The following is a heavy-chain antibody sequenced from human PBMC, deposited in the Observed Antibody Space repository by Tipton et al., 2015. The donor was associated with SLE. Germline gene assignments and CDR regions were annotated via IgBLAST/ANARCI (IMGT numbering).Heavy chain of an antibody. V-gene: IGHV4-59*11. CDR2: IYSNGNA. D-gene: IGHD3-22*01. J-gene: IGHJ4*02. CDR1: GGSISSHY. CDR3: ARTYDLTGYFYDY. Sequence: TLSLTCTVSGGSISSHYWSWIRQSPGRGLEWIGYIYSNGNANYYPSLKGRVTISLDTSKSQFSLNLQSVTAADTAVYYCARTYDLTGYFYDYWGQGMLVTVSS.